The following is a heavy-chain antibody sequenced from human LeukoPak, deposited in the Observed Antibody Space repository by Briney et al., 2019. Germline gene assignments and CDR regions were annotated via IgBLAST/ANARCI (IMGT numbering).Heavy chain of an antibody. Sequence: VGSLRLSCAASGFTFSSYGMQWVRQAPGKGLEWVAFIRYVGSSKFYGHSVKGRFTISRDNSKNTLYLQMNSLRTEDTAIYYCAKDFVVDASNSEDYYYYVDVWGEGTTVSVSS. V-gene: IGHV3-30*02. CDR1: GFTFSSYG. D-gene: IGHD2-15*01. CDR2: IRYVGSSK. CDR3: AKDFVVDASNSEDYYYYVDV. J-gene: IGHJ6*03.